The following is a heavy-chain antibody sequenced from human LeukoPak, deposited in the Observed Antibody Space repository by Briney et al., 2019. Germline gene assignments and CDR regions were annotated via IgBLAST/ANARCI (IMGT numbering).Heavy chain of an antibody. Sequence: GRSLRLSCAASGFTFSSYAMHWVRQAPGKGLEWVAVISYDGSNKYYADSVKGRFTISRDNSKNTLYLQMNSLRAEDTAVYYCARDYYDYVWGSYRDYYFDYWGQGTLVTVSS. J-gene: IGHJ4*02. CDR1: GFTFSSYA. D-gene: IGHD3-16*02. V-gene: IGHV3-30-3*01. CDR2: ISYDGSNK. CDR3: ARDYYDYVWGSYRDYYFDY.